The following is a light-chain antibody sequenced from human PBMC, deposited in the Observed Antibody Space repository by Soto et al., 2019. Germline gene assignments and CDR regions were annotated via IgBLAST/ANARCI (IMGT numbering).Light chain of an antibody. CDR1: QGISSW. V-gene: IGKV1-12*01. Sequence: IPMTQSPSSLSASVGDRVTITCRASQGISSWLALYQQKPGKAPKLLIYTASNLQSGVPSRFSGSGSGTDFTLTISSLQPEDFATYYCQQTNSFPITFGQGTRLEI. J-gene: IGKJ5*01. CDR2: TAS. CDR3: QQTNSFPIT.